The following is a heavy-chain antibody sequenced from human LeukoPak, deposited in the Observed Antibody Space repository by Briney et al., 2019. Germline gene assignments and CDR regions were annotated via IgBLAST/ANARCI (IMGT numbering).Heavy chain of an antibody. CDR1: GSTFSSYG. CDR2: IWYDGSNK. V-gene: IGHV3-33*06. Sequence: PGRSLRLSCAASGSTFSSYGMHWVRQAPGKGLEWVAVIWYDGSNKYYADSVKGRFTISRDNSKNTLYLQMNSLRAEDTAVYYCAKDGGYYDYVWGSYKFGYFDYWGQGTLVTVSS. CDR3: AKDGGYYDYVWGSYKFGYFDY. J-gene: IGHJ4*02. D-gene: IGHD3-16*01.